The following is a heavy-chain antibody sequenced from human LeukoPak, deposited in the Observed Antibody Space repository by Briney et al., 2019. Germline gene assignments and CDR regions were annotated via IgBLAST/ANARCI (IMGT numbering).Heavy chain of an antibody. D-gene: IGHD6-13*01. Sequence: GGSLRLSCAASGLTFSDYYMSWIRQAPGKGLEWVSYISSSGSTIYYADSVKGRFTISRDNAKNSLYLQMNSLRAEDTAVYYCARVQEYSSSWSDYYYGMDVWGQGTTVTVSS. CDR2: ISSSGSTI. CDR1: GLTFSDYY. J-gene: IGHJ6*02. V-gene: IGHV3-11*01. CDR3: ARVQEYSSSWSDYYYGMDV.